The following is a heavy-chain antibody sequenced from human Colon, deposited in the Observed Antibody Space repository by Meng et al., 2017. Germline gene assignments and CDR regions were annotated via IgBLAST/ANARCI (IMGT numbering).Heavy chain of an antibody. Sequence: QLQRWAPELVKPSQTLSLSFPLPVRSISSGGFYWSWIRQHPGKGLEWIGYIYYSGSTYYNPSLRSRVAISIYTSKNQFSLKLTSLTAADTAVYFCARTNYGDYNWFDPWGQGTLVTVSS. CDR1: VRSISSGGFY. J-gene: IGHJ5*02. D-gene: IGHD4-17*01. CDR3: ARTNYGDYNWFDP. CDR2: IYYSGST. V-gene: IGHV4-31*03.